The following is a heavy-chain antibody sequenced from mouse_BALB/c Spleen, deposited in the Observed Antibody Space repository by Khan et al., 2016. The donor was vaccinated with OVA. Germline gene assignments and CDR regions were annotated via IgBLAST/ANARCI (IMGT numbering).Heavy chain of an antibody. CDR2: INPSNGYT. J-gene: IGHJ3*01. CDR1: GYTFTSYT. D-gene: IGHD2-14*01. CDR3: VIDGAYYRNVGWFAY. Sequence: QVQLKQSGADLARPGASVKMTCKASGYTFTSYTIHWIKMRPGQGLEWIGYINPSNGYTNYHQKFKDKATLTAAKSSTTAYMQLSSLTSEDSVSYNCVIDGAYYRNVGWFAYWGRGTLVTVSA. V-gene: IGHV1-4*01.